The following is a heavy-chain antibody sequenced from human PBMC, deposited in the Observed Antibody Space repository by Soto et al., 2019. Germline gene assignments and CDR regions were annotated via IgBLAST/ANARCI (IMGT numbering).Heavy chain of an antibody. J-gene: IGHJ5*02. V-gene: IGHV4-4*02. D-gene: IGHD3-10*01. CDR3: ARSYMVRGVANWFDP. CDR2: IYHSGST. CDR1: GGSISSSNW. Sequence: QVQLQESGPGLVKPSGTLSLTCAVSGGSISSSNWWSWVRQPPGKGLEWIGEIYHSGSTNYNPALKGRVTISVDKSKSQFSLQLSSVTAADTAVYYCARSYMVRGVANWFDPWGQGTLVTVSS.